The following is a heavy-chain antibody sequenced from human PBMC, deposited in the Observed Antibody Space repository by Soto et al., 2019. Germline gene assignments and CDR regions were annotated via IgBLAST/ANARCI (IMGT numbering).Heavy chain of an antibody. J-gene: IGHJ4*02. V-gene: IGHV3-74*01. CDR3: ARAPRVAGDSDFGY. Sequence: EVQLVESGGGLVQPGGSLRLSCAASGFTFSSNYMHWVRQAPGKGLVWVSRIKTDGSSTTYADSVRGRFTISRDNAQNTLYLQMSSLRAEDTAVYYCARAPRVAGDSDFGYWGQGTRVTVSS. CDR1: GFTFSSNY. D-gene: IGHD6-19*01. CDR2: IKTDGSST.